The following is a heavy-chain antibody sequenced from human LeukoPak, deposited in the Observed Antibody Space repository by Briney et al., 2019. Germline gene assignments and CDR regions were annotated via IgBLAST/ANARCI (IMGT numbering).Heavy chain of an antibody. CDR1: GGSISSSSYY. Sequence: PSEALSLTCTVSGGSISSSSYYWGWIRQPPGKGLEWIGGIYYSGSTYYNPSLKSRVTISVDTSKNQFSLKLSSVAAADTAVYYCARQLGYCSSTSCYADKVDYWGQGTLVTVSS. CDR3: ARQLGYCSSTSCYADKVDY. D-gene: IGHD2-2*01. V-gene: IGHV4-39*01. J-gene: IGHJ4*02. CDR2: IYYSGST.